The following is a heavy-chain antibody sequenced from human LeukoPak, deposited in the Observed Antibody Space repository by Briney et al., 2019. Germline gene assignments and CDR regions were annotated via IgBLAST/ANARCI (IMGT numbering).Heavy chain of an antibody. Sequence: GASVKVSCKASGYTFTSYGISWVRQAPGQGLEWMGWISAYNGNTNYAQKLQGRVTMTTDTSTSTAYMELRSLRSDDTAVYYCARDRVPAAIGYHMDVWGKGTTVTVSS. J-gene: IGHJ6*03. D-gene: IGHD2-2*01. CDR3: ARDRVPAAIGYHMDV. CDR2: ISAYNGNT. V-gene: IGHV1-18*01. CDR1: GYTFTSYG.